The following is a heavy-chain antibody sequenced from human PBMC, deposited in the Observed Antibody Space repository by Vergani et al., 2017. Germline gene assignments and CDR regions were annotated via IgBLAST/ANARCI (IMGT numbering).Heavy chain of an antibody. CDR2: ISGHGDRT. D-gene: IGHD2-2*01. CDR3: AREESRNTSPFVVD. V-gene: IGHV3-23*01. Sequence: EVHLLESGGGQVEAGGSLRLSCVASGFTFSNSAMSWVRQTSGKGLEWVSAISGHGDRTYYADSVKGRFTISRDNSKNTVYLQMNSLKAEDRATCYCAREESRNTSPFVVDWGQVTLVTV. CDR1: GFTFSNSA. J-gene: IGHJ4*02.